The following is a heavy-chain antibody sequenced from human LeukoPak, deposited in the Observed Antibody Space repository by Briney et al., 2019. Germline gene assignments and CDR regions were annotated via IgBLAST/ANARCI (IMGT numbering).Heavy chain of an antibody. D-gene: IGHD5-18*01. Sequence: SETLSLTCTVSGGSISSYYWSWIRQPAGKGLEWIGRIYTSGSTNYNPSLKSRATISVDTSKNQFSLKLSSVTAADTAVYYCASTLRGYSYGPIDYWGQGTLVTVSS. J-gene: IGHJ4*02. CDR2: IYTSGST. CDR3: ASTLRGYSYGPIDY. CDR1: GGSISSYY. V-gene: IGHV4-4*07.